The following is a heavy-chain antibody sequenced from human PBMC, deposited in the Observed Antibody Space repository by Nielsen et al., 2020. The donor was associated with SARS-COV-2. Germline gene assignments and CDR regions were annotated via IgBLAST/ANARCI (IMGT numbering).Heavy chain of an antibody. CDR3: AAPTTIFYFYGMDV. J-gene: IGHJ6*02. CDR2: IYSGGST. Sequence: GESLKISCAASGFTVSSNYMNWVRQAPGKGLEWVSVIYSGGSTFYADSVKGRFTISRDNSKNTLYLQMNSLRAEDTAVYYCAAPTTIFYFYGMDVWGQGTTVTVSS. V-gene: IGHV3-53*01. D-gene: IGHD3-3*01. CDR1: GFTVSSNY.